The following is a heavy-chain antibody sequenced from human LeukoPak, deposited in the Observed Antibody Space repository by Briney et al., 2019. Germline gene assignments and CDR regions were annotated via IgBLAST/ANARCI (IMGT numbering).Heavy chain of an antibody. Sequence: PGRSLRLSCAASGFSVSNIYMSWVRQAPGKGLEWVSIIYSGGSTYYADSVKGRFTISRDNSENTLYLQMNSLRAEDTAVYYCARHRSEAAFDFWGQGTLVTVSS. J-gene: IGHJ4*02. CDR1: GFSVSNIY. CDR2: IYSGGST. CDR3: ARHRSEAAFDF. V-gene: IGHV3-66*04. D-gene: IGHD3-10*01.